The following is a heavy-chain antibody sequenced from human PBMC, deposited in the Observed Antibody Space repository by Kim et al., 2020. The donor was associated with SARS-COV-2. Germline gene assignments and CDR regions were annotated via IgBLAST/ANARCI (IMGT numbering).Heavy chain of an antibody. CDR3: ARTGYYGSGKGYFDY. V-gene: IGHV3-48*03. CDR2: ITSSGTTI. CDR1: GFTFSNYE. J-gene: IGHJ4*02. D-gene: IGHD3-10*01. Sequence: GGSLRLSCVTSGFTFSNYEMNWVRQAPGKGLEWVSCITSSGTTIYYADSVKGRFTISRDNAKNSLYLQMNSLRAEDTAVYYCARTGYYGSGKGYFDYWGQGTLVTVSS.